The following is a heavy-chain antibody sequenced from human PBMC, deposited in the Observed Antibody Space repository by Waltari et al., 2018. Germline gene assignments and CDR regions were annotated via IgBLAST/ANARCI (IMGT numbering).Heavy chain of an antibody. D-gene: IGHD3-10*01. Sequence: QVQLVQSGAEVKKPGASVKVSCKATGYTFTNYGITWLRQAHGQGLEWMGWISAYNGNTNYAQILQGRVTMTTDTSTNTAYMELRSLRSDDTAVYYCAREGDGSGRRGWFDPWGQGTLVTVSS. J-gene: IGHJ5*02. CDR3: AREGDGSGRRGWFDP. CDR1: GYTFTNYG. V-gene: IGHV1-18*01. CDR2: ISAYNGNT.